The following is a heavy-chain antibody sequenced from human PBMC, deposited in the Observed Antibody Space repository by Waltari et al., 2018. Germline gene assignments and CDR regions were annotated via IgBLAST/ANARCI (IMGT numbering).Heavy chain of an antibody. CDR2: MNPNSANT. Sequence: QVQLVQSGAEVKKPGASVKVSCKASGSTFPSYDINWVRQATGQGLEWMGWMNPNSANTGYAQRFQGRVTMTRNTSISTAYMDLSSLRSEDTAVYYCARGRFGSRRGWFDPWGQGTLVTVSS. CDR1: GSTFPSYD. D-gene: IGHD3-10*01. J-gene: IGHJ5*02. V-gene: IGHV1-8*01. CDR3: ARGRFGSRRGWFDP.